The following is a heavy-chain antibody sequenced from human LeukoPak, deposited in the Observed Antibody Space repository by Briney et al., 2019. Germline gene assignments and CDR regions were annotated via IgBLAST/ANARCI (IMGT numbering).Heavy chain of an antibody. Sequence: SQTLSLTCTVSGGSISSGGYYWSWIRQHPGKGLEWIGYIYYSGSTYYNPSLKSRVTISVDTSKNQFSLKLSSVTAADTAVYYCARDRGVAGLLDYWGQGTLVTVSS. CDR2: IYYSGST. D-gene: IGHD6-19*01. J-gene: IGHJ4*02. CDR3: ARDRGVAGLLDY. CDR1: GGSISSGGYY. V-gene: IGHV4-31*03.